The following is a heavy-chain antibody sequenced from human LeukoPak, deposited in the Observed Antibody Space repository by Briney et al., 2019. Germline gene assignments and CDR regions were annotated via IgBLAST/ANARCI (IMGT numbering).Heavy chain of an antibody. CDR2: ISYDGSNK. J-gene: IGHJ6*02. CDR1: GLTFSSYA. CDR3: ARDKGGVVVPAAILSV. D-gene: IGHD2-2*02. Sequence: GGSLRLSCAASGLTFSSYAMHRVRQDPGMALDRVAVISYDGSNKYYADSVKGRFTISRDNSKNTLYLQMNSLRAEDTAVYYCARDKGGVVVPAAILSVWGQGTTVTVSS. V-gene: IGHV3-30-3*01.